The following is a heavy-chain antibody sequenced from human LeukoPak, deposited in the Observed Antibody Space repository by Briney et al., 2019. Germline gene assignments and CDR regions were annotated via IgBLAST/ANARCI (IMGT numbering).Heavy chain of an antibody. CDR1: GLTVSSNY. Sequence: PGGSLRLSCAASGLTVSSNYMSWVRQAPGKGLEWVSVIYSGGSTYYADSVKGRFTISRDNSKNTLYLQMNSLRAEDTAVYYCARGRYYYDSSGYYYFDYWGQGTLVTVSS. CDR3: ARGRYYYDSSGYYYFDY. V-gene: IGHV3-53*01. J-gene: IGHJ4*02. CDR2: IYSGGST. D-gene: IGHD3-22*01.